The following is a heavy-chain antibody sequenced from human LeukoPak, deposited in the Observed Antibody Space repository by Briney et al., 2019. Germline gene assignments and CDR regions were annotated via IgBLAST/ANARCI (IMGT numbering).Heavy chain of an antibody. D-gene: IGHD1-7*01. CDR3: ASGRQTTGWFDP. CDR2: INAGNGNT. J-gene: IGHJ5*02. V-gene: IGHV1-3*01. Sequence: ASVKVSCKASGYTFTTYAMHWVRQAPGQRLEWMGWINAGNGNTKYSQKFQGRVTITRDTSASKAYMELSSLRSEDTAIYYCASGRQTTGWFDPWGQGTLVTVSS. CDR1: GYTFTTYA.